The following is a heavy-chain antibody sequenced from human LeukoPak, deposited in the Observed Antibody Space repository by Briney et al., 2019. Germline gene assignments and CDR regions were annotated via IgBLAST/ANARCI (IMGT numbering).Heavy chain of an antibody. V-gene: IGHV4-59*08. CDR1: GGSISSYY. D-gene: IGHD3-3*01. Sequence: KPSETLSLTCTVSGGSISSYYWSWIRQPPGKGLEWIGYIYYSGSTNYNPSLKSRVTISVDTSKNQFSLKLSSVTAADTAVYYCARHSQFWSGLKYYYGMDVWGQGTTVTVSS. J-gene: IGHJ6*02. CDR3: ARHSQFWSGLKYYYGMDV. CDR2: IYYSGST.